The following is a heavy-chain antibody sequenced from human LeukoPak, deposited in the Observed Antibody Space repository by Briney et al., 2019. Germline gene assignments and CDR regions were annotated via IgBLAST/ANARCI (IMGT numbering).Heavy chain of an antibody. CDR2: IKQDGSEK. Sequence: GGSLRLSCAASGFTFSSYWMSWVRQAPGKGLEWVANIKQDGSEKYYVDSVKGRFTISRDNAKNSLYLQMNSLRAEDTAVYYCARLEMPVVIAIQAVDAFDIWGQGTMVTVSS. CDR3: ARLEMPVVIAIQAVDAFDI. D-gene: IGHD2-21*01. CDR1: GFTFSSYW. J-gene: IGHJ3*02. V-gene: IGHV3-7*01.